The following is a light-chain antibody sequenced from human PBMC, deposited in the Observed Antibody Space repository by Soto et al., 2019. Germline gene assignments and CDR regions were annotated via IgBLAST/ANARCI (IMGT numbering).Light chain of an antibody. J-gene: IGLJ1*01. CDR2: EVS. CDR3: ISYTSRRIYV. CDR1: SSDVGAYNY. V-gene: IGLV2-14*01. Sequence: QSFLTQPASVSGSPGQSITISCTGTSSDVGAYNYVSWYQQHPGRAPKLMIYEVSSRPSGVSNRFSGSKSDNTASLTISGLQAEDEADYYCISYTSRRIYVFGTGTKVTVL.